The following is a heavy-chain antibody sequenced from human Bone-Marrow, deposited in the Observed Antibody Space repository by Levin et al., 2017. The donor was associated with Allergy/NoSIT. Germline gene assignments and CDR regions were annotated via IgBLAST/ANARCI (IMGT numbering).Heavy chain of an antibody. V-gene: IGHV4-59*08. CDR2: IYYTGST. CDR1: GGSISSSY. Sequence: SQTLSLTCSVSGGSISSSYWSWIRQPPGKGLEWIGYIYYTGSTNYNPSLKSRVTISVDTSKNQFSLRLSSVTAADTAVYYCARHPSALSFDYWGQGTLVTVSS. CDR3: ARHPSALSFDY. D-gene: IGHD3-10*01. J-gene: IGHJ4*02.